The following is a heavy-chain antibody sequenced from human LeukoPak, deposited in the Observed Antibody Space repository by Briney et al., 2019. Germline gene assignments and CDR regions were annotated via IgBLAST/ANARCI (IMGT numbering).Heavy chain of an antibody. J-gene: IGHJ3*02. CDR1: GYTFNRYG. D-gene: IGHD6-6*01. Sequence: GASVKVSCNASGYTFNRYGISWVRQAPGQGLEWVGWIGSYNGNTNYAQKLQGRVTMTTDTSTSTAYMELRSLKSDDTAVYYCARDPIGDSSSSDAFDIWGQGTMVTVSS. CDR2: IGSYNGNT. V-gene: IGHV1-18*01. CDR3: ARDPIGDSSSSDAFDI.